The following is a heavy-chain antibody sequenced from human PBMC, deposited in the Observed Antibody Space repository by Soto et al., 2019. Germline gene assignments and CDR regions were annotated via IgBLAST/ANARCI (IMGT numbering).Heavy chain of an antibody. CDR2: VSGDNDDA. CDR1: GYSFIAYG. V-gene: IGHV1-18*01. D-gene: IGHD1-7*01. J-gene: IGHJ4*02. Sequence: ASVKVSCKASGYSFIAYGITWVRQAPGQRLEWMGWVSGDNDDANFAQNFQGRVTMTTDTSTSTAYMELRSLTYDDTAVYYCAAVQHWNYAIDYWAQGTQVTVPS. CDR3: AAVQHWNYAIDY.